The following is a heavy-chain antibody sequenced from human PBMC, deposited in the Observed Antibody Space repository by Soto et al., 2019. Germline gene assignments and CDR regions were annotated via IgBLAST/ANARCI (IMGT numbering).Heavy chain of an antibody. D-gene: IGHD3-16*02. J-gene: IGHJ3*02. CDR1: GGTFSSYA. Sequence: QVQLVQSGAEVKKPGSSVKVSCKASGGTFSSYAISWVRQAPGQGLEWMGGIIPIFGTANYAQKFQGRVTITADESTSTAYMELSSLRSEETAVYYCAREGGLRLGELSLSAFDIWGQGTMVTVSS. V-gene: IGHV1-69*01. CDR3: AREGGLRLGELSLSAFDI. CDR2: IIPIFGTA.